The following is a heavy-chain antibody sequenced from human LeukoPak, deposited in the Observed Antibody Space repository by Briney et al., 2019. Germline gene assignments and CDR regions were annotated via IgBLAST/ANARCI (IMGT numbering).Heavy chain of an antibody. V-gene: IGHV3-21*01. J-gene: IGHJ4*01. CDR2: IGHFTGDI. Sequence: GGSLRLSCVATGFTFKSSSMSWVRQAPGKGLEWVAFIGHFTGDIFYVDSVKGRFNISRDDAKDSVYLQMNSLRVDDTAVYFCARDPYTGSMFDYWGHGTLVTVSS. CDR1: GFTFKSSS. CDR3: ARDPYTGSMFDY. D-gene: IGHD1-1*01.